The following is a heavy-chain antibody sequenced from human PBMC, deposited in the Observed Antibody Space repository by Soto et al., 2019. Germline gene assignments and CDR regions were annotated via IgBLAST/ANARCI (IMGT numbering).Heavy chain of an antibody. D-gene: IGHD3-10*01. CDR1: GGSISSSSYY. V-gene: IGHV4-39*01. CDR3: ARLPFYGSGSYYAGY. CDR2: IYYSGST. Sequence: SETLSLTCTVSGGSISSSSYYWGWIRQPPGKGLEWIGSIYYSGSTYYNPSLKSRVTISVDTSKNQFSLKLSSVTAADTAVYYCARLPFYGSGSYYAGYWGQGTLVTVSS. J-gene: IGHJ4*02.